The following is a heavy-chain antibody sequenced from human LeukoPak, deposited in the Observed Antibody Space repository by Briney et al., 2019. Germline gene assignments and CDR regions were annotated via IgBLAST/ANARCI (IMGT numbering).Heavy chain of an antibody. CDR2: ISRGGSSI. V-gene: IGHV3-11*01. CDR3: ARDQYLDY. Sequence: GGSLRLPCAASGFTFSDYYMNWIRQAPGRGLEWVSSISRGGSSIYYADSVKGRFTISRDNAKNSLYLQMNSLRAEDTAVYYCARDQYLDYRGQGTLVTVSS. CDR1: GFTFSDYY. J-gene: IGHJ4*02.